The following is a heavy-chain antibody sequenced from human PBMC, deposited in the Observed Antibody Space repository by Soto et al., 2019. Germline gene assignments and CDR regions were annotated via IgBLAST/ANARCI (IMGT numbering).Heavy chain of an antibody. CDR2: IIPVTETP. V-gene: IGHV1-69*06. CDR1: GGTFISHA. CDR3: TRGTKGPGHYGPGSQGWFHP. J-gene: IGHJ5*02. D-gene: IGHD3-10*01. Sequence: QVQLVQSGAEVKKSGSSVKVSCKASGGTFISHAINWVRQVPGQGLEWMGVIIPVTETPNYAQKFQGRVTISADKSTTTVYMELISLRSEDTAVYYCTRGTKGPGHYGPGSQGWFHPWGQGNLVTVSS.